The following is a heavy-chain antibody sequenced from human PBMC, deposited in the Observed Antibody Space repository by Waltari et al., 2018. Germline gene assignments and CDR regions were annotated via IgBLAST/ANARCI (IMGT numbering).Heavy chain of an antibody. CDR3: ARASTTPNYYYYMDV. CDR2: MGSSSRYI. CDR1: GFTLNHYS. V-gene: IGHV3-21*01. D-gene: IGHD2-15*01. Sequence: EVQLVESGGGLVKPGGSLRLSCADYGFTLNHYSVNWVRQAPGKGLEWVSFMGSSSRYIYYADSVKGRFTISRDNAKNSVDLQMNSLRAEDTAVYYCARASTTPNYYYYMDVWGKGTTVTISS. J-gene: IGHJ6*03.